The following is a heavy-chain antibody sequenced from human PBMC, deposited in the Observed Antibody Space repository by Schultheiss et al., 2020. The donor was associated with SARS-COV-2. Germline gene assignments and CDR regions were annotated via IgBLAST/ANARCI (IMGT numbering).Heavy chain of an antibody. CDR1: GGSISSYY. CDR3: ARAGLGAARHYYGMDV. V-gene: IGHV4-59*01. J-gene: IGHJ6*02. D-gene: IGHD6-6*01. CDR2: IYHSGST. Sequence: SETLSLTCTVSGGSISSYYWSWIRQPPGKGLEWIGYIYHSGSTNYNPSLKSRVTISVDTSKNQFSLKLSSVTAADTAVYYCARAGLGAARHYYGMDVWGQGTTITVAS.